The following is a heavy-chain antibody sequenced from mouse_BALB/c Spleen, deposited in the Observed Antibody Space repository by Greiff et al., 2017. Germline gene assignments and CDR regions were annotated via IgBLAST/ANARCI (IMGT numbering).Heavy chain of an antibody. CDR3: ARRDLLLRSYYFDY. V-gene: IGHV3-2*02. CDR2: ISYSGST. D-gene: IGHD1-1*01. CDR1: GYSITSDYA. Sequence: EVQLQQSGPGLVKPSQSLSLTCTVTGYSITSDYAWNWIRQFPGNKLEWMGYISYSGSTSYNPSLKSRISITRDTSKNQFFLQLNSVTTEDTATYYCARRDLLLRSYYFDYWGQGTTLTVSS. J-gene: IGHJ2*01.